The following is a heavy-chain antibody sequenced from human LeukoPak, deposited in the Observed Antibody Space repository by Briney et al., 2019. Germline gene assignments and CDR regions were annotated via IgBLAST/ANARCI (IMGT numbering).Heavy chain of an antibody. CDR3: ARGLGGYYSARRGDYYFDY. J-gene: IGHJ4*02. V-gene: IGHV4-34*01. CDR2: INHSGST. CDR1: GGSFSGYY. Sequence: SETLSLTCAVYGGSFSGYYWSWIRQPPGKGLEWIGEINHSGSTNYNPSLKSRVTISVDTSKNQFSLKLSSVTAADTAVYYCARGLGGYYSARRGDYYFDYWGQGTLVTVSS. D-gene: IGHD3-10*01.